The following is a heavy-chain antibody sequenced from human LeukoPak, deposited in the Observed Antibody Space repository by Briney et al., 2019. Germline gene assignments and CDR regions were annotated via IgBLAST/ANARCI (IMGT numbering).Heavy chain of an antibody. J-gene: IGHJ4*02. Sequence: ASVKVSCKASGYTFTSYYMHWVRQAPGQGLEWMGIINPSGGSTSYAQKFQGRVTMTRDTSTSTVYMELSSLRSEDTAVYYCARVLEKYYYDSSGTFDYWGQGTLVTAAS. CDR2: INPSGGST. CDR3: ARVLEKYYYDSSGTFDY. V-gene: IGHV1-46*01. CDR1: GYTFTSYY. D-gene: IGHD3-22*01.